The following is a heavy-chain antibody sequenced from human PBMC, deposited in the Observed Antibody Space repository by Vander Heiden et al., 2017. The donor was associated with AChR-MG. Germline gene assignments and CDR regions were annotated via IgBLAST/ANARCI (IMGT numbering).Heavy chain of an antibody. Sequence: EVQLVESGGGLVQPGRSLRLSCAASGFPFHDSAMHWVRKAPGKGLGWVSSISWNSGNIDYADSVKGRFTISRDNAKNSLYLQMNSLRAEDTALYYCAKGPSGCSGGSCPGLFDYWGQGTLVTVSS. V-gene: IGHV3-9*01. D-gene: IGHD2-15*01. CDR1: GFPFHDSA. CDR2: ISWNSGNI. J-gene: IGHJ4*02. CDR3: AKGPSGCSGGSCPGLFDY.